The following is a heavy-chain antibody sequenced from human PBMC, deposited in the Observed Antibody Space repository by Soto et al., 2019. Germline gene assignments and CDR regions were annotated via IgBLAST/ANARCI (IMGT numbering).Heavy chain of an antibody. J-gene: IGHJ5*02. CDR1: GFTFSTYT. D-gene: IGHD1-26*01. CDR3: AREGGNLNWFDP. Sequence: GGSLRLSCAASGFTFSTYTMNWVRQAPGKGLEWVSSIGSSSSYMYYADSVKGRFTISRDNAKNSLYLQMNSLRDEDTAVYYCAREGGNLNWFDPWGQGTLVTVSS. V-gene: IGHV3-21*01. CDR2: IGSSSSYM.